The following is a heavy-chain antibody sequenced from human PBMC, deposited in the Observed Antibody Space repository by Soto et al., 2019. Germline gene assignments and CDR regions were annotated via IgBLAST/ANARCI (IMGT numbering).Heavy chain of an antibody. CDR2: IYYSGST. D-gene: IGHD6-13*01. J-gene: IGHJ5*02. CDR1: GGSISSSSYY. CDR3: ARGPHSSSRDWFDP. Sequence: SETLSLTCTVSGGSISSSSYYWGWIRQPPGKGLEWIGSIYYSGSTYYNLSLKSRVTISVDTSKNQFSLKLSSVTAADTAVYFCARGPHSSSRDWFDPWGQGTLVTVSS. V-gene: IGHV4-39*01.